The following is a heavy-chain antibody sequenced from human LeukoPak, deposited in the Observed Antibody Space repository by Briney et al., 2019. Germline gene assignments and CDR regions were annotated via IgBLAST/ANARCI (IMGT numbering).Heavy chain of an antibody. J-gene: IGHJ5*02. CDR2: IIPISGTA. CDR1: GGTFSSYA. D-gene: IGHD6-13*01. CDR3: AREPVAAAAPYGWFDP. Sequence: SVKVSCKASGGTFSSYAISWVRQAPGQGLEWMGGIIPISGTANYAQKFQGRVTITTDESTSTAYMELSGLRSEDTAVYYCAREPVAAAAPYGWFDPWGQGTLVTVSS. V-gene: IGHV1-69*05.